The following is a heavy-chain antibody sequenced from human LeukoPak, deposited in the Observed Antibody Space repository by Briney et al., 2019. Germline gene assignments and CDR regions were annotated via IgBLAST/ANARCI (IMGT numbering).Heavy chain of an antibody. CDR2: VKQDGSEK. Sequence: GGSLRLSCAASGFTFSSYWMSWVRQAPGKGLEWVANVKQDGSEKYYVDSVKGRFTISRDNAKNSLYLQMNSLRAEDTAVYYCARERAAAGDAFDIWGQGTMVTVSS. CDR1: GFTFSSYW. CDR3: ARERAAAGDAFDI. J-gene: IGHJ3*02. V-gene: IGHV3-7*01. D-gene: IGHD1-14*01.